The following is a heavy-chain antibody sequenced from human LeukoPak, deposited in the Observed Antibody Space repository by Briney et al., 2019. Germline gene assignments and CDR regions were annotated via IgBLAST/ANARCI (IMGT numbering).Heavy chain of an antibody. D-gene: IGHD7-27*01. CDR1: GFTFSGYW. V-gene: IGHV3-7*01. Sequence: GGSLRLSCAASGFTFSGYWMSWVRQAPGKGLEWVANIKQDGSEKYYVDSVKGRFTISRDNAKNSLYLQMNSLRAEDTAVYYCARESTGDLDYWGQGTLVTVSS. J-gene: IGHJ4*02. CDR3: ARESTGDLDY. CDR2: IKQDGSEK.